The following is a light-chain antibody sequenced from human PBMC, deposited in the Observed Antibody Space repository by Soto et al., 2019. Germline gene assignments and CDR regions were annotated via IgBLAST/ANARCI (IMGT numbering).Light chain of an antibody. J-gene: IGKJ5*01. Sequence: DLQLTQSPATLSASVGDRVTITCRASQDINSYLAWYQQKPGKAPKLLIYDASSLQSGVPSRFSGSGFGTDFTLTISSLQPEDSAIYYCQQADTFPITFGQGTRLEIK. V-gene: IGKV1-12*01. CDR1: QDINSY. CDR3: QQADTFPIT. CDR2: DAS.